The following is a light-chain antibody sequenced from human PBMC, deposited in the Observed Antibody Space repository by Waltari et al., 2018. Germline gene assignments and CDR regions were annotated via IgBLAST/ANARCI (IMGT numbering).Light chain of an antibody. V-gene: IGLV2-14*01. CDR1: SSDVGGYNY. CDR2: DVS. CDR3: SSYTTRSTWV. Sequence: QSTLTLPSSVSGSPGPSSTIPCTRTSSDVGGYNYVSWYQQHPGKAPKLMIYDVSNRPSVVSYRFSGSKSGNTASLTISGLQAEDEADYFCSSYTTRSTWVFGGGTELTVL. J-gene: IGLJ3*02.